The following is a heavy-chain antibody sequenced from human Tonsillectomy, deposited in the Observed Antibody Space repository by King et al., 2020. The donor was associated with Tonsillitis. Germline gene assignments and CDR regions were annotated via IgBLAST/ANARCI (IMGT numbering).Heavy chain of an antibody. J-gene: IGHJ3*02. Sequence: VQLVETGGGLIQPGGSLRLSCAASGFSVSSNYMTWVRQAPGKGLEWVSAIYSGGNTYYADSVKGRFTISRDNSKNTLHLQMNSLRVDDTAVYYCARGDFWDDAFDIWGQGTMVTVSS. CDR1: GFSVSSNY. CDR2: IYSGGNT. CDR3: ARGDFWDDAFDI. D-gene: IGHD3-3*01. V-gene: IGHV3-53*02.